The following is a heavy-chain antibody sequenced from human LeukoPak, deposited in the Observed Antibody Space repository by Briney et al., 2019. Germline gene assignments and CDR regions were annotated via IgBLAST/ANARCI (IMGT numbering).Heavy chain of an antibody. CDR2: INPSGGST. CDR3: ARDLGSGWYYFDY. Sequence: ASVKVSCKASGYTFTRYYIHWLRQAPGQGLEWMGAINPSGGSTNYAQKFRDRVTMTTDTSTSTVYMELSSLRSEDTAVYYCARDLGSGWYYFDYWGQGTLVTVSS. D-gene: IGHD6-19*01. J-gene: IGHJ4*02. V-gene: IGHV1-46*01. CDR1: GYTFTRYY.